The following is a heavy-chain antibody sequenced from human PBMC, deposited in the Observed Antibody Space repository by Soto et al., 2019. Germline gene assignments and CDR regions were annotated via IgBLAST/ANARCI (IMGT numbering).Heavy chain of an antibody. V-gene: IGHV1-2*04. CDR2: INPNSGGT. CDR3: ARANVVVPAATSTYYMDV. D-gene: IGHD2-2*01. J-gene: IGHJ6*03. CDR1: GYTFTGYY. Sequence: ASVKVSCKASGYTFTGYYMHWVRQAPGQGLEWMGWINPNSGGTNYAQKFQGWVTMTRDTSISTAYMELSRLRSDDTAVYYCARANVVVPAATSTYYMDVSGKATTVTVSS.